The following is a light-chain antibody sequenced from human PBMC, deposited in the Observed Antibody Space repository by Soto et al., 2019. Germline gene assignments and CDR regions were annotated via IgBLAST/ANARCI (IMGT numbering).Light chain of an antibody. J-gene: IGKJ4*01. CDR3: LQRSDWPLT. V-gene: IGKV3-11*01. CDR2: DAS. CDR1: QNVRTF. Sequence: DIILTQSPDTLSLSPGERATLSCRANQNVRTFLAWYQQKPGQAPRLLISDASYRATGIPPRFSGSGSGTDFTLTISSLEPEDFAVYYCLQRSDWPLTFGGGTKVDIK.